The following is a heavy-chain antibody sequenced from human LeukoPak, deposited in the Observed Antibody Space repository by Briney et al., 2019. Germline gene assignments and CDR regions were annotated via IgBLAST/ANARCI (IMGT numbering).Heavy chain of an antibody. Sequence: ASVKVSCKASGYTFTGYYMHWVRQAPGQGLEWMGWINPNSGGTNYAQKFQGRVTMTRDTSISTAYMELSRLRSDDTAVYYCARGPDPDIVVGSRYYMDVWGKGTTVTVSS. CDR2: INPNSGGT. V-gene: IGHV1-2*02. CDR3: ARGPDPDIVVGSRYYMDV. D-gene: IGHD2-2*01. J-gene: IGHJ6*03. CDR1: GYTFTGYY.